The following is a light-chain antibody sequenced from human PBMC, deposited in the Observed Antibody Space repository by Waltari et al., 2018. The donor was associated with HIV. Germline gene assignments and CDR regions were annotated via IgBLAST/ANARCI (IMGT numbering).Light chain of an antibody. CDR1: QSVSSSN. CDR3: QQYGSSPLFT. CDR2: AAS. V-gene: IGKV3-20*01. Sequence: EIVLTQSPGTLSLSPGERATLPCRASQSVSSSNLAWYQQKPGQAPRLLIYAASNRATGIPDRFSGSGSGTDFTLTISRLEPEDFAVYYCQQYGSSPLFTFGPGTKVDIK. J-gene: IGKJ3*01.